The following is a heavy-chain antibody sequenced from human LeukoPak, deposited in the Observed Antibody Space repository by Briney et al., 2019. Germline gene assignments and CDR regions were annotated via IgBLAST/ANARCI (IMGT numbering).Heavy chain of an antibody. CDR3: ARHGGITIFGVVPNWFDP. D-gene: IGHD3-3*01. Sequence: PSETLSLTCTVSGGSISSYYWSWIRPPPGKGREWIGYIYTSGCTNYNPSLKSRVTISVDTSKNQFSLKLRSVTAADTAVYYCARHGGITIFGVVPNWFDPWGQGTLVTVSS. CDR2: IYTSGCT. V-gene: IGHV4-4*09. CDR1: GGSISSYY. J-gene: IGHJ5*02.